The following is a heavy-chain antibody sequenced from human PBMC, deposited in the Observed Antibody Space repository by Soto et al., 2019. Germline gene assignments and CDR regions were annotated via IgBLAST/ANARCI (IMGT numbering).Heavy chain of an antibody. D-gene: IGHD4-17*01. CDR1: GGSISSGGYY. CDR2: IYYSGST. Sequence: QVQLQESGPGLVKPSQTLSLTCTVSGGSISSGGYYWSWLRHHPGKGLEWIAYIYYSGSTYYNPSLKSRVTISVDTSKNQFSLKLSSVTAADTAVYYCASSGGHDYGDPDLDAFDIWGQGRMVTVSS. V-gene: IGHV4-31*03. J-gene: IGHJ3*02. CDR3: ASSGGHDYGDPDLDAFDI.